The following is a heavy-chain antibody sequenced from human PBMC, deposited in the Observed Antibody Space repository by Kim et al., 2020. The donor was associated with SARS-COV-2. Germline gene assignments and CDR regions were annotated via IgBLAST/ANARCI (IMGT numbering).Heavy chain of an antibody. J-gene: IGHJ4*02. V-gene: IGHV1-46*01. Sequence: SYAQKFQGGVTMTRDTSTSTVYMELSSLRSEDTAVYYCAREDTMVRGADYWGQGTLVTVSS. CDR3: AREDTMVRGADY. D-gene: IGHD3-10*01.